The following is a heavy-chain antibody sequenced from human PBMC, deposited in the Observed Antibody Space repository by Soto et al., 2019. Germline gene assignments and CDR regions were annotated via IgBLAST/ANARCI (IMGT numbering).Heavy chain of an antibody. V-gene: IGHV3-23*01. J-gene: IGHJ4*02. D-gene: IGHD3-22*01. CDR3: ARGRIRYYYDSSGYYGFDY. CDR2: ISGSGGST. Sequence: CGFLSLSCAASCFAFDCYCMGWVRQSPGTGLEWVSAISGSGGSTYYADSVKGRLTIARDNSKNTLYLQMSSLRSEDTAVYYCARGRIRYYYDSSGYYGFDYWGQGTLVTVSS. CDR1: CFAFDCYC.